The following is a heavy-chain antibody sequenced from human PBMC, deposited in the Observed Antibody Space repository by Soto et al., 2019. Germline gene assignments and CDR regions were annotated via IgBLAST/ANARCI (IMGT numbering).Heavy chain of an antibody. D-gene: IGHD1-7*01. V-gene: IGHV3-23*01. CDR2: MSGSSSTT. J-gene: IGHJ4*02. CDR1: GLTFSNYA. Sequence: GGSLRLSCATSGLTFSNYAISWVRQAPGGGLEWVSSMSGSSSTTYYADSVRGRFTISRDRSKNTLYLQMSSLRAEDTALYYCAKNQERELPRVIDFWGQGTLVTVSS. CDR3: AKNQERELPRVIDF.